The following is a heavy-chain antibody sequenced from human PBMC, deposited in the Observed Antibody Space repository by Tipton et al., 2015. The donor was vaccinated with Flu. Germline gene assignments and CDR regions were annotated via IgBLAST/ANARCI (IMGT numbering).Heavy chain of an antibody. CDR2: VYFSGST. J-gene: IGHJ6*02. CDR3: ARGQPGGSGSQRKDYYYGIDV. D-gene: IGHD3-10*01. CDR1: GGSISTYY. Sequence: TLSLTCTVSGGSISTYYWTWVRQPAGKGLEWIGRVYFSGSTTYSPSPSRRVTMSIDTSKNQFSLKLNSVTAADTAVYYCARGQPGGSGSQRKDYYYGIDVWGQGTTVTVFS. V-gene: IGHV4-4*07.